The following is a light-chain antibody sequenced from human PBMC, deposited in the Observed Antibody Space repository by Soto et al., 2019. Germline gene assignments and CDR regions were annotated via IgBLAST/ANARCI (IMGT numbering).Light chain of an antibody. CDR3: QQYYGTLWT. CDR2: WAS. CDR1: QSVLHSSNNKNY. J-gene: IGKJ1*01. V-gene: IGKV4-1*01. Sequence: DIVVTQSPVSLAVSLGERASINCKSSQSVLHSSNNKNYLAWYQQKPGQPPKLLIYWASTRESGVPDRFSGSGSGTDFTLTISSLQAEDVAVYFCQQYYGTLWTFGQGTKVEIK.